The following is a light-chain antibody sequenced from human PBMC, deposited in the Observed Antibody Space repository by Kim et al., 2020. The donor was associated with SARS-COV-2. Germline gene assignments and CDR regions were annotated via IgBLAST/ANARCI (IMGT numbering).Light chain of an antibody. V-gene: IGKV1-16*02. CDR2: AAS. CDR1: QGFGYY. CDR3: QQYKSYPPIT. Sequence: CVGDRVTITCRASQGFGYYCAWFQQKPGKAPKSLIYAASSLQSGVPSKLSGRGSGTDFTHTISSLQPEDFASYYCQQYKSYPPITFGQGTRLEIK. J-gene: IGKJ5*01.